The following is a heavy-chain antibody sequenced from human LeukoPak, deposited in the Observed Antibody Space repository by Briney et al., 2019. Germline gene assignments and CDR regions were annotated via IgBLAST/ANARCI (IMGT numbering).Heavy chain of an antibody. CDR2: IYPGDSET. V-gene: IGHV5-51*01. D-gene: IGHD3-22*01. J-gene: IGHJ3*02. CDR1: GYNFTNNW. Sequence: GEPLKISCEGSGYNFTNNWIGWVRQLPGKGLEWMGIIYPGDSETIYSPSFQGQVTISADKSISTAYLQWRSLKASDNAIYYRARRASSMIVVGHDAFDIWGQGTKVTVSS. CDR3: ARRASSMIVVGHDAFDI.